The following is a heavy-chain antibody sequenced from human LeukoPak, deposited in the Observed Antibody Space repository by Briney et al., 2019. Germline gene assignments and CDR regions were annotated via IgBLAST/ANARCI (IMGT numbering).Heavy chain of an antibody. CDR1: GFTFRSHW. J-gene: IGHJ4*02. Sequence: PGGSLRLSCAASGFTFRSHWMSWVRQAPGKGLELVANINQDGSEKYYVDSVKGRFTISRDNARNSLFLQMNSLRAEDTATYYCARDHVVDGLVLDYWGQGTLVTVSS. CDR3: ARDHVVDGLVLDY. V-gene: IGHV3-7*01. D-gene: IGHD2-15*01. CDR2: INQDGSEK.